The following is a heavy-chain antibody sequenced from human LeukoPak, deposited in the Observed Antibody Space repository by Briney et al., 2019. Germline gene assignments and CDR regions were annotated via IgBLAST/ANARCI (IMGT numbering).Heavy chain of an antibody. CDR1: GFTFSSYA. V-gene: IGHV3-23*01. Sequence: GGSLRLSCAASGFTFSSYAMNWVRQAPGKGLEWVSAINGRGDNTYYADSVKGRFTISRDNSKSTLFLQMNSLRAEDTAIYYCAKDRVSPGFNLFDPWRQGTLVTVSS. J-gene: IGHJ5*02. D-gene: IGHD2/OR15-2a*01. CDR3: AKDRVSPGFNLFDP. CDR2: INGRGDNT.